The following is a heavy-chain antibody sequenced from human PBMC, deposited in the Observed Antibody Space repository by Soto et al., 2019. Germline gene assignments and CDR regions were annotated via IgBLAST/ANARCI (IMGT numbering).Heavy chain of an antibody. D-gene: IGHD2-2*01. CDR3: ARELVVVPAAMHAYFDY. CDR2: IYSGGST. CDR1: GFTVSSNY. Sequence: GGSLRLSCAASGFTVSSNYMSWVRQAPGKGLEWVSVIYSGGSTYYADSVKGRFTISRDNSKDTLYLQMNSLRAEDTAVYYCARELVVVPAAMHAYFDYWGRGTLVTVSS. J-gene: IGHJ4*02. V-gene: IGHV3-66*01.